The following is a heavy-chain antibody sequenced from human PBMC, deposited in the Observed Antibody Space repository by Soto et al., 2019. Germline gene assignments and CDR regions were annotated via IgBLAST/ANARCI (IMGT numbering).Heavy chain of an antibody. D-gene: IGHD3-10*01. CDR2: VNFDGTTT. V-gene: IGHV3-74*01. J-gene: IGHJ4*02. CDR3: ARGGSGTYKLDN. CDR1: GFTFSSHW. Sequence: EVQLVESGGGLLQPGGSLRLSCEASGFTFSSHWMHWVRQTPGKGLVWVSRVNFDGTTTNYADSVKGRLTISRDNAKNTVYLQMNSLRVEDTAVYYCARGGSGTYKLDNWGQGTLVTVSA.